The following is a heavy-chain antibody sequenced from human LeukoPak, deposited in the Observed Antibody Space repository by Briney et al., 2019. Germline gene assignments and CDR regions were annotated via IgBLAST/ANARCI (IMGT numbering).Heavy chain of an antibody. J-gene: IGHJ6*02. Sequence: SQTLSLTCTVSGGSISSGGYYWSWIRQPPGKGLEWIGYIYYSGSTNYNPSLKSRVTISVDTSKNQFSLKLSSVTAADTAVYYCARCPPYYDILTGYFEGNYYGMDVWGQGTTVTVSS. D-gene: IGHD3-9*01. CDR3: ARCPPYYDILTGYFEGNYYGMDV. CDR2: IYYSGST. V-gene: IGHV4-61*08. CDR1: GGSISSGGYY.